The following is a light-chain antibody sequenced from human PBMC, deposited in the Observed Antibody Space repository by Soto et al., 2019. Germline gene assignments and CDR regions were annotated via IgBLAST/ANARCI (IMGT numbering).Light chain of an antibody. CDR1: QDMRDD. V-gene: IGKV1-6*01. CDR3: LQNYNYPRT. Sequence: AIQMTQFPSSLSASVGDRVTITCRASQDMRDDLGWYQQRPGEAPKVLIHVTSSLRTGVPSRFSGSGSGTDFTLTISGLQPEDFATYYCLQNYNYPRTFGPGTKVDIK. J-gene: IGKJ3*01. CDR2: VTS.